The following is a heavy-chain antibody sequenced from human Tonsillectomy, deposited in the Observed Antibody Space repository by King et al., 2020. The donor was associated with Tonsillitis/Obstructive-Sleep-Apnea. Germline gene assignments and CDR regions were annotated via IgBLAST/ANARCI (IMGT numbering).Heavy chain of an antibody. Sequence: QLVQSGGGLVKPGGSLRLSCAASGFTFSSYSMNWVRQAPGKGLEWVSSISSSSSYIYYADSVKGRFTISRDNAKNSLYLQMNSLRAEDTARYYCAGDQDDFWSGYDYYNWFDPWGQGTLVTVSS. D-gene: IGHD3-3*01. J-gene: IGHJ5*02. V-gene: IGHV3-21*01. CDR1: GFTFSSYS. CDR3: AGDQDDFWSGYDYYNWFDP. CDR2: ISSSSSYI.